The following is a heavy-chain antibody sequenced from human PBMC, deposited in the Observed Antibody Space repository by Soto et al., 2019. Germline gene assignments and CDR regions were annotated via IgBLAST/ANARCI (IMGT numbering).Heavy chain of an antibody. CDR3: AGTGEYYDGSGYLLPLDY. Sequence: QVQLVQSGAEVKKPGSSVKVSCKASGGTFSSYAISWVRQAPGQGLEWMGGIIPIFGTANYAQKFQGRVTITADESTSTAYMELSSLRSEDTAVYYCAGTGEYYDGSGYLLPLDYWGQGTLVTVSS. D-gene: IGHD3-22*01. V-gene: IGHV1-69*01. CDR2: IIPIFGTA. CDR1: GGTFSSYA. J-gene: IGHJ4*02.